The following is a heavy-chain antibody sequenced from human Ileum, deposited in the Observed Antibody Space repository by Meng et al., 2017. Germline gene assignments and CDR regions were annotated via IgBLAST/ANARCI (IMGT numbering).Heavy chain of an antibody. Sequence: GGSMRLSCAGSRFTFSNCGMVWIRQAPGKGLEWVSSVTGGGGVTNYAESVKGRFSISRDNSKNTLYLRMNGLRDEDTAVYYCAKDPNGDYLGAFDFWGPGTMVTVSS. V-gene: IGHV3-23*01. CDR2: VTGGGGVT. CDR1: RFTFSNCG. CDR3: AKDPNGDYLGAFDF. J-gene: IGHJ3*01. D-gene: IGHD4-17*01.